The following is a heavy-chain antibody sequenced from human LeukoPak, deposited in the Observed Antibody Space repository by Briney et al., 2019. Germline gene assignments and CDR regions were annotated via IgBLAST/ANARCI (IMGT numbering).Heavy chain of an antibody. V-gene: IGHV4-34*01. D-gene: IGHD4-11*01. CDR3: ARDTVAFDY. Sequence: SETLSLTCAVFGGSFSGYYWNWIRQSPGKGLEWIGEITHSGNTYYNPSLKSRVTVSVDTSKKQFSLKLNSVTAADTAVYYCARDTVAFDYWGQGTLVTVSS. J-gene: IGHJ4*02. CDR2: ITHSGNT. CDR1: GGSFSGYY.